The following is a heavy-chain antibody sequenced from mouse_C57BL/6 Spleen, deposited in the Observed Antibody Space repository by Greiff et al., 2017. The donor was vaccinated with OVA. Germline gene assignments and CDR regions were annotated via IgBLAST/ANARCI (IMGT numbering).Heavy chain of an antibody. D-gene: IGHD2-3*01. J-gene: IGHJ2*01. CDR2: IDPETGGT. V-gene: IGHV1-15*01. CDR3: TRWGDGLYY. CDR1: GYTFTDYE. Sequence: VQVVESGAELVRPGASVTLSCKASGYTFTDYEMHWVKQTPVHGLEWIGAIDPETGGTAYNQKFKGQAILTADKSSSTAYMERRSLTSEDSAVYYCTRWGDGLYYWGQGTTLTVSS.